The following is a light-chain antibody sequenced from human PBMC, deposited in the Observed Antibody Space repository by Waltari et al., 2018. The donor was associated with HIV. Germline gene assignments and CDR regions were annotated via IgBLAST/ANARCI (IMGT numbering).Light chain of an antibody. CDR1: SSDVGGYNN. V-gene: IGLV2-14*01. CDR3: NSYTSSSHVI. CDR2: DVS. J-gene: IGLJ2*01. Sequence: QSALTQPASVSGSPGQSHTISCPGTSSDVGGYNNVSWYQHHPGQAPKLMIFDVSNRPSGVSNRFSGSKSGNTASLTISGLQAEDEADYYCNSYTSSSHVIFGGGTKLTVL.